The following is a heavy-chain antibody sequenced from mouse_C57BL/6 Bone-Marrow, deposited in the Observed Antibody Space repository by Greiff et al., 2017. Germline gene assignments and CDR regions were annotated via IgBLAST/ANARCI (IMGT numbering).Heavy chain of an antibody. Sequence: VKLVESGPGLVAPSQSLSITCTVSGFSLTSYAISWVRQPPGKGLEWLGVIWTGGGTNYNSALKSRLSISKDNSKSQVFLKMNSLQTDDTARYYCAGIYYYGSSLYAMDYWGQGTSVTVSS. CDR3: AGIYYYGSSLYAMDY. CDR2: IWTGGGT. CDR1: GFSLTSYA. V-gene: IGHV2-9-1*01. D-gene: IGHD1-1*01. J-gene: IGHJ4*01.